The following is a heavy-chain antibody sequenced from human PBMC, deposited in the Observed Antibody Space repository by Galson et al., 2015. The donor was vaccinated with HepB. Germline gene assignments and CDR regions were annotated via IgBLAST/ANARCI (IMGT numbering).Heavy chain of an antibody. Sequence: SLRLSCAASGFTFISYAMSWVRQAPGKGLEWVSAMSGSGNNTYYADSVKGRFTISRDNSNNTLYLQMNSLRADDTAVYYCAKTVGGDFDWLFVDYWGQGTLVTVSS. D-gene: IGHD3-9*01. J-gene: IGHJ4*02. V-gene: IGHV3-23*01. CDR3: AKTVGGDFDWLFVDY. CDR1: GFTFISYA. CDR2: MSGSGNNT.